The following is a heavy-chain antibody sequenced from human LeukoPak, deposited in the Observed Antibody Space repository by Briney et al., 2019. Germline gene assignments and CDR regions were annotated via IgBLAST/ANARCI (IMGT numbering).Heavy chain of an antibody. CDR2: IIPIFGTA. CDR1: GGTFSSYA. D-gene: IGHD6-19*01. Sequence: ASVKVSCKASGGTFSSYAISWVRQAPGQGLEWMGGIIPIFGTANYAQKFQGRVTITADESTSTAYMELRSLRSDDTAVYYCARDDRGGKYSSGWYGYWGQGTLVTVSS. V-gene: IGHV1-69*13. J-gene: IGHJ4*02. CDR3: ARDDRGGKYSSGWYGY.